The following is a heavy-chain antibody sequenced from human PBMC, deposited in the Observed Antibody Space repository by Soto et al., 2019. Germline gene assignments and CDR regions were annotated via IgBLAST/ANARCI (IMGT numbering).Heavy chain of an antibody. CDR2: INAGNGNT. Sequence: XSVKVSCKASGYTFTSYAMHWVRQAPGQRLEWMGWINAGNGNTKYSQKFQGRVTITRDTSASTAYMELSSLRSEDTAVYYCARTTLELVVNDYWGQGNLVTVSS. CDR1: GYTFTSYA. D-gene: IGHD3-22*01. V-gene: IGHV1-3*01. CDR3: ARTTLELVVNDY. J-gene: IGHJ4*02.